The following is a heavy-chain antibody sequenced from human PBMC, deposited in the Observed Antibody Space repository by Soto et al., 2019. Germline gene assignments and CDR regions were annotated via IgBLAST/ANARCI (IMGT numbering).Heavy chain of an antibody. J-gene: IGHJ5*02. D-gene: IGHD1-26*01. CDR1: CYTFTSYG. V-gene: IGHV1-18*01. CDR2: ISAYNGNT. CDR3: ARASGSSYRFDP. Sequence: ASVKVACKASCYTFTSYGISWVRQPPGQGLEWMGWISAYNGNTNYAQKLQGRVTMTTDTSTSTAYMEVRSLTSDDTAVYYCARASGSSYRFDPWGQGTLVTVSS.